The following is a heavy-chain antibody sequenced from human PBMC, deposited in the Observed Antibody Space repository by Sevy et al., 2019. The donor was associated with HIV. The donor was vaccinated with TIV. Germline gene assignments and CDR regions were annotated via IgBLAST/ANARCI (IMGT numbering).Heavy chain of an antibody. D-gene: IGHD6-13*01. J-gene: IGHJ6*02. CDR1: GFTFDDYT. V-gene: IGHV3-43*01. CDR2: ISWDGGST. Sequence: GGSLRLSCAASGFTFDDYTMHWVRQAPGKGLEWVSLISWDGGSTYYADSVKGRFTISRDNSKNSLYLQMNSLRTEDTALYYCAKDLGSKPTTFYYGMDVWGQGTTVTVSS. CDR3: AKDLGSKPTTFYYGMDV.